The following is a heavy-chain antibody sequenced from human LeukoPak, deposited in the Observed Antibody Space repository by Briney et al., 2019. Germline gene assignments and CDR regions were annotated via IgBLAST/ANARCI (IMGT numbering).Heavy chain of an antibody. CDR3: AREFVGTTTSFDY. Sequence: GGSLRLSCAASGFTFSSYSMHWVRQAPGKGLGGGAVISFDGGNKYYADSVRGRFTISRDNSKNTLFLQMNSLRAEDTTVYYCAREFVGTTTSFDYWGQGTLVTVSS. V-gene: IGHV3-30*04. J-gene: IGHJ4*02. CDR1: GFTFSSYS. D-gene: IGHD1-7*01. CDR2: ISFDGGNK.